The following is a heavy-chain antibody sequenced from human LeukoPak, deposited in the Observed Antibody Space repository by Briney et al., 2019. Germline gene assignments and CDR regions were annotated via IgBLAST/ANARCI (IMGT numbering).Heavy chain of an antibody. CDR1: GFTFSSYG. J-gene: IGHJ6*02. Sequence: PGRSLRLSCAASGFTFSSYGMHWVRQAPGKGLEWVAVISYGGSNKYYADSVKGRFTISRDNSKNTLYLQMNSLRAEDTAVYYCAKEPTPRDYYGMDVWGQGTTVTVSS. D-gene: IGHD2-15*01. CDR3: AKEPTPRDYYGMDV. CDR2: ISYGGSNK. V-gene: IGHV3-30*18.